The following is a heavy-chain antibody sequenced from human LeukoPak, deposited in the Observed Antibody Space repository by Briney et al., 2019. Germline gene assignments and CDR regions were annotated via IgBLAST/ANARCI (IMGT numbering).Heavy chain of an antibody. Sequence: GESLKISCKGSGYSFTSYWIGWVRQMPGKGLEWMGIIHPGDSDSRYSPSFQGQVTISADKSISTAYLQWSSLKASDTAMYYCARGIVVVAATGRDDSFDIWGQGTMVTVSS. J-gene: IGHJ3*02. V-gene: IGHV5-51*01. CDR2: IHPGDSDS. CDR1: GYSFTSYW. D-gene: IGHD2-15*01. CDR3: ARGIVVVAATGRDDSFDI.